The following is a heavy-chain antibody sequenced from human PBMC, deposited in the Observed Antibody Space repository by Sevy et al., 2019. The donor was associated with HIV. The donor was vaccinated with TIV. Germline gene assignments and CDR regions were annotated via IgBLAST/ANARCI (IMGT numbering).Heavy chain of an antibody. CDR3: ATVPGYYDSAPFDY. CDR1: GFTFNNAW. CDR2: IKSNIDGETT. Sequence: GGSLRLSCAVSGFTFNNAWMNWVRQAPGTGLQWVGLIKSNIDGETTDYAAPVKGRFTISRDDSKNTLYLQMNNLKIEDTAVYYCATVPGYYDSAPFDYWGPGTLVTVSS. D-gene: IGHD3-22*01. J-gene: IGHJ4*02. V-gene: IGHV3-15*01.